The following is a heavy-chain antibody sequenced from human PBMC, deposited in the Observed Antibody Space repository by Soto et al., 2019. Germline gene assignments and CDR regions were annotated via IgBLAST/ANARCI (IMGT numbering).Heavy chain of an antibody. V-gene: IGHV1-69*06. CDR2: IIPIFGTA. CDR1: GGTFSSYA. CDR3: ARDLGYCSGGSCYEEGWFDP. Sequence: QVQLVQSGAEVKKPGSSVKVSCKASGGTFSSYAISWVRQAPGQGLEWMGGIIPIFGTANYAQKCQGRVTITADKSTSTAYMELSSLRSEDTAVYYCARDLGYCSGGSCYEEGWFDPWGQGTLVTVSS. D-gene: IGHD2-15*01. J-gene: IGHJ5*02.